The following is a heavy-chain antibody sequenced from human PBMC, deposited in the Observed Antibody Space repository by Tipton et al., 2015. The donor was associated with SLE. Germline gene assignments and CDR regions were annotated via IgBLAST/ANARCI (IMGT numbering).Heavy chain of an antibody. J-gene: IGHJ4*02. CDR2: IYTSGTT. D-gene: IGHD3-22*01. CDR3: ARHHDSSGYYPYDY. CDR1: DGSISDYY. V-gene: IGHV4-4*07. Sequence: TLSLTCTVSDGSISDYYWTWIRQPAGEGLEWIGRIYTSGTTNYNPSLKSRVTISVGTSKNQFSLKLSSVTAADTAVYYCARHHDSSGYYPYDYWGQGTLVTVSS.